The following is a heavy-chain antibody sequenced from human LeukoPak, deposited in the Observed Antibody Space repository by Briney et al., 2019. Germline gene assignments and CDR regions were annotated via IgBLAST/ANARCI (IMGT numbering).Heavy chain of an antibody. J-gene: IGHJ3*02. CDR3: ERLLVLGMSSDFDI. D-gene: IGHD7-27*01. CDR2: ICPRDSHT. CDR1: RLCFTTYC. V-gene: IGHV5-51*01. Sequence: GESLQIYCPGHRLCFTTYCIGCARQMPGKGLEWMGVICPRDSHTRYSPSFQGQVTISADKTITTAYLQWSSLEDTDTGMYYCERLLVLGMSSDFDIWGQGTMVTVSS.